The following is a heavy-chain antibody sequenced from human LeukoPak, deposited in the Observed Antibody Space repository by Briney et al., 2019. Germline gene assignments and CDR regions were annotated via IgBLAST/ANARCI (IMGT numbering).Heavy chain of an antibody. J-gene: IGHJ4*02. CDR3: AIRGYYDFWSGFDY. Sequence: SETLSLTCTVSGGSISSYYWGWIRQPAGKGLKWIGRFYTSGSTNYNPSLKSRVTMSVDTSKNQFSLKLSSVTAADTAVYYCAIRGYYDFWSGFDYWGQGTLVTVSS. V-gene: IGHV4-4*07. CDR2: FYTSGST. CDR1: GGSISSYY. D-gene: IGHD3-3*01.